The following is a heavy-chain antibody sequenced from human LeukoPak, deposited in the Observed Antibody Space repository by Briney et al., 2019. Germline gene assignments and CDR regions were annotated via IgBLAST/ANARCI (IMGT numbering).Heavy chain of an antibody. V-gene: IGHV3-21*01. CDR3: AKGPVVSEYGLNWFDP. J-gene: IGHJ5*02. Sequence: GGSLRLSCAASGFTFSSYEMNWVRQAPGKGLEWVSSISSSSSYIYYADSVKGRFTISRDNSKNTLYLQMNSLRAEDTAVYYCAKGPVVSEYGLNWFDPWGQGTLVTVSS. D-gene: IGHD1-14*01. CDR1: GFTFSSYE. CDR2: ISSSSSYI.